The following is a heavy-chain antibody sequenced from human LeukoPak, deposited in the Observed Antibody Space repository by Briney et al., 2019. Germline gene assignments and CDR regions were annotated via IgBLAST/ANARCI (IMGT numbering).Heavy chain of an antibody. CDR3: AFGGVIAWYFDY. Sequence: GGSLRLSCVASGFTFSCYWMRWVRQAPGKGLEWVANMKQDGRDSHYVDSVKGRFTISRDYAKKSVYLEMNSLRAEDTAVYYCAFGGVIAWYFDYWGQGTLVTVSS. CDR1: GFTFSCYW. J-gene: IGHJ4*02. V-gene: IGHV3-7*01. D-gene: IGHD3-16*02. CDR2: MKQDGRDS.